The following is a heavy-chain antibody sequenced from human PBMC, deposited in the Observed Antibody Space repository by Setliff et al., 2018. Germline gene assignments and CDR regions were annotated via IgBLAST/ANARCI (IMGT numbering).Heavy chain of an antibody. CDR3: ARRHCSGGSCYSLNYFDY. Sequence: SETLSLTCTVSGGSISSGSYYWSWIRQPARKGLEWIGRIYTSGSTNYNPSLESRVTISVDTSKNQFSLRLNSATAADTAVYYCARRHCSGGSCYSLNYFDYWGQGTLVTVSS. CDR1: GGSISSGSYY. V-gene: IGHV4-61*02. CDR2: IYTSGST. D-gene: IGHD2-15*01. J-gene: IGHJ4*02.